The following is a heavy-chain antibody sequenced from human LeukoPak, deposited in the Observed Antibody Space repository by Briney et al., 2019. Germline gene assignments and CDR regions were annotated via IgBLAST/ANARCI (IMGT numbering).Heavy chain of an antibody. J-gene: IGHJ4*02. CDR2: IIPILGIA. D-gene: IGHD5/OR15-5a*01. CDR3: ARGSLLRNYFDY. CDR1: GGTFSSYA. Sequence: GSSVKVSCKASGGTFSSYAISWVRQAPGQGLGWMGRIIPILGIANYAQKFQGRVTVTADKSTSTAYMELSSLRSEDTAVYYCARGSLLRNYFDYWGQGTLVTVSS. V-gene: IGHV1-69*04.